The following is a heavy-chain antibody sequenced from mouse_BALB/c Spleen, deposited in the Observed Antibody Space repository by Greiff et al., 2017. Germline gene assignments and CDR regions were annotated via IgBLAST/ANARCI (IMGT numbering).Heavy chain of an antibody. J-gene: IGHJ3*01. D-gene: IGHD4-1*01. CDR3: ARNAPPRTAWFAY. Sequence: EVKLMESGGGLVQPGGSRKLSCAASGFTFSSFGMHWVRQAPEKGLEWVAYISSGSSTIYYADTVKGRFTISRDNPKNTLFLQMTSLRSEDTAMYYCARNAPPRTAWFAYWGQGTLVTVSA. CDR1: GFTFSSFG. V-gene: IGHV5-17*02. CDR2: ISSGSSTI.